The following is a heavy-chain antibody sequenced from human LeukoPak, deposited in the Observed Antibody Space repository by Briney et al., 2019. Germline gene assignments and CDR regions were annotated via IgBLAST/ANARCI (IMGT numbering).Heavy chain of an antibody. J-gene: IGHJ4*02. CDR1: GGSISSYY. CDR2: IYYSGST. CDR3: ASLPTRGSYFDY. Sequence: PSETLSLTCTVSGGSISSYYWSWIRQPPGKGLEWIGYIYYSGSTNYNPSLKSRVTISVDTSKNQFSLKLSSVTAADTAVCYCASLPTRGSYFDYWGQGTLVTVSS. D-gene: IGHD1-26*01. V-gene: IGHV4-59*01.